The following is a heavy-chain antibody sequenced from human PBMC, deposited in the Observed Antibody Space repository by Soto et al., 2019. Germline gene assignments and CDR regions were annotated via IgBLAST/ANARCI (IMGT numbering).Heavy chain of an antibody. CDR1: GYTFTSYA. Sequence: VQLVQSGAEVKKPGASVKVSCKASGYTFTSYAMHWVRQAPGQRPEWMGWINAGNGKTKYSEKFQGRVTITRDTSASTAYMELSSLRSEDTAVYNCARGRWTQTTADYYLDYWGQGTLVTVSS. CDR3: ARGRWTQTTADYYLDY. V-gene: IGHV1-3*01. D-gene: IGHD1-1*01. CDR2: INAGNGKT. J-gene: IGHJ4*02.